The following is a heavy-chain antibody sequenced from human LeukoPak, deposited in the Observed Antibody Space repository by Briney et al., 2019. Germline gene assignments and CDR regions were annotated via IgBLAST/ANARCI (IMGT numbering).Heavy chain of an antibody. CDR3: AVGWELTGMNYFDY. V-gene: IGHV1-2*02. D-gene: IGHD1-26*01. CDR1: GYTFTGHY. CDR2: INPNNGGT. J-gene: IGHJ4*02. Sequence: ASVKVSCKASGYTFTGHYMHWVRQAPGQGLEWMGWINPNNGGTNYAQKFQGRVTMTRDTSISTAYMELSRLRSDDTAVYYCAVGWELTGMNYFDYWGQGALVTVSS.